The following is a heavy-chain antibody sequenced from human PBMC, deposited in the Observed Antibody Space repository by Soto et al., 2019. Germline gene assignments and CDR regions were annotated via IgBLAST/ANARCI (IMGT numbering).Heavy chain of an antibody. CDR3: ARYYCTSTSCFLFDY. Sequence: SETLSLTCTVSGVVLGSDAYYWSWIRQHPGKGLEWIGNIYHTGSTYYNPSLKSRVVISLDTSQNQFFLRLSSVTAADTAVYFCARYYCTSTSCFLFDYWGQGTLVTVSS. CDR1: GVVLGSDAYY. J-gene: IGHJ4*02. V-gene: IGHV4-31*03. D-gene: IGHD2-2*01. CDR2: IYHTGST.